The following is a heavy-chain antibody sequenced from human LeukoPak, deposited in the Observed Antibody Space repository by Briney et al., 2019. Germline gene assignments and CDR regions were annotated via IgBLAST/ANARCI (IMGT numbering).Heavy chain of an antibody. CDR1: GFTFSNYA. Sequence: GGSLRLSCAASGFTFSNYAMSWVRQAPGKGLEWVSAISGSGGTTYYADSVKGRFTISRDNSMNTLYLQMNSLRAEDTAVFHCARGDCSSTSCSSTPKNWFDPWGQGTLVSVSS. D-gene: IGHD2-2*01. CDR2: ISGSGGTT. J-gene: IGHJ5*02. CDR3: ARGDCSSTSCSSTPKNWFDP. V-gene: IGHV3-23*01.